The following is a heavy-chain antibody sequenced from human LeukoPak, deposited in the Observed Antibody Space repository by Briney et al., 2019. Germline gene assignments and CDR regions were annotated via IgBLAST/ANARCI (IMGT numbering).Heavy chain of an antibody. J-gene: IGHJ1*01. CDR3: AKSRSSWAEYFQH. CDR2: ISNSGGDT. D-gene: IGHD6-13*01. V-gene: IGHV3-23*01. CDR1: GFTFSSYA. Sequence: PGGSLRLSCAASGFTFSSYAMSWVRQAPGKGLEWVAAISNSGGDTFYSDSGKGRFTIARDNSKNTLYLQMNSLRVEDTAVYYCAKSRSSWAEYFQHWGQGTLVTVSS.